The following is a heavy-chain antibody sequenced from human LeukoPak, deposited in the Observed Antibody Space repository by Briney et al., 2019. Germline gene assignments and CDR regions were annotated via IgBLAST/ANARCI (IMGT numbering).Heavy chain of an antibody. J-gene: IGHJ4*02. CDR3: AKDRSSYSSGWYYFDY. D-gene: IGHD6-19*01. Sequence: RXXXGKGVEXVXXXSGSGANTYYADSVKGRFTISRDNSKNTLYLQMNSLRAEDTAVYYCAKDRSSYSSGWYYFDYWGQGTLVTVSS. CDR2: XSGSGANT. V-gene: IGHV3-23*01.